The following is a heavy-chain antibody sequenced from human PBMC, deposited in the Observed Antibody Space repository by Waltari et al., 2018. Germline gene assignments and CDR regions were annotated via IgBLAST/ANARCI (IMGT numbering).Heavy chain of an antibody. D-gene: IGHD6-13*01. Sequence: QLQLRESGPGLLKPSETLSLTCSVSGDSIGSGYYYWGWIRQAPGKGLEWIGSIYFAGSTYDNPSLKSRLTRAVDTSKSQFSLRLSSVTGADTAVYYCAREVGGSSWSTTPRGDAFDIWGQGTMVTVSS. V-gene: IGHV4-39*07. CDR2: IYFAGST. J-gene: IGHJ3*02. CDR3: AREVGGSSWSTTPRGDAFDI. CDR1: GDSIGSGYYY.